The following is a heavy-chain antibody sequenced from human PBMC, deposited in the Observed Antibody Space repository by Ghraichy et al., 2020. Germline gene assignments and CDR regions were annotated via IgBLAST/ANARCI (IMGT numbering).Heavy chain of an antibody. J-gene: IGHJ5*02. V-gene: IGHV4-34*01. Sequence: SETLSLTCAVYGGSFSGYYWSWIRQPPGKGLEWIGEINHSGSTNYNPSLKSRVTISVDTSKNQFSLKLSSVTAADTAVYYCARGRQNYYGSGSYYKGNWFDPWGQGTLVTVSS. CDR2: INHSGST. CDR1: GGSFSGYY. CDR3: ARGRQNYYGSGSYYKGNWFDP. D-gene: IGHD3-10*01.